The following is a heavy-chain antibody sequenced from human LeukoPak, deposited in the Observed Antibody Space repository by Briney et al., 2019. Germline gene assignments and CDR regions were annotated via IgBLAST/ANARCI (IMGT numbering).Heavy chain of an antibody. J-gene: IGHJ4*02. D-gene: IGHD7-27*01. Sequence: PGGSLRLFCAASGFTFSSYGMHWVRQAPGKGLEWVAFIRYDGSNKYYADSVKGRFTTSRDNSKNTLYLQMSNLRDDDTAIYYCARHVGISFWGQGTLVTVSS. CDR2: IRYDGSNK. V-gene: IGHV3-30*02. CDR3: ARHVGISF. CDR1: GFTFSSYG.